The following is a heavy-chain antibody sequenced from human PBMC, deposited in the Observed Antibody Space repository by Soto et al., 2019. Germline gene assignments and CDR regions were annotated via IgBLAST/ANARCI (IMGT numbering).Heavy chain of an antibody. CDR3: AKDQGIAASHGID. V-gene: IGHV3-30*18. J-gene: IGHJ3*01. CDR2: ISSHRSDK. Sequence: QVQLVESGGGVVQPGTSLRLSCAASGFTFNNYGMHWVRQAPGTGLEWVAAISSHRSDKYYTDSVKGRLTISRDNSKNTLYLQMRSLRAEDTAVYYCAKDQGIAASHGIDWGQGTMVTVSS. D-gene: IGHD6-13*01. CDR1: GFTFNNYG.